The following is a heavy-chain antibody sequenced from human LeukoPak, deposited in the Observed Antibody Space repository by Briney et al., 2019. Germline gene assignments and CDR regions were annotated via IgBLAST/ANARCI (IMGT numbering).Heavy chain of an antibody. J-gene: IGHJ6*02. CDR2: ISSSGSTI. CDR3: ARDFAGVAGIYYYYAMDV. V-gene: IGHV3-48*03. D-gene: IGHD6-19*01. CDR1: GFSFSSYE. Sequence: GGSLRLSCAASGFSFSSYEVNWVRQAPGKGLEWVSYISSSGSTIYYADSVKGRFTISRDNAKNSLYLQMISLRAEDTAVYYCARDFAGVAGIYYYYAMDVWGQGTTVTVSS.